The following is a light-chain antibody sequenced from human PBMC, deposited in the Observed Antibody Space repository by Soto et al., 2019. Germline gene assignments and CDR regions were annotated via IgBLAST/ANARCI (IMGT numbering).Light chain of an antibody. J-gene: IGLJ2*01. Sequence: QSVLAQPPSASETPGQRINISCSGSSSNIGSSSVNWYQQLPGTAPKLLIFSNNQRPSGVPDRFFGSKSGTSASLAISGLQSEDEADYYCATWDDSLKAVVFGGGTKRTVL. CDR2: SNN. CDR3: ATWDDSLKAVV. V-gene: IGLV1-44*01. CDR1: SSNIGSSS.